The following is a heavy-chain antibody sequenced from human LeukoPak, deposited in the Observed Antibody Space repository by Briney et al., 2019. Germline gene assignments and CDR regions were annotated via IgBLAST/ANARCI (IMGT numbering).Heavy chain of an antibody. V-gene: IGHV4-34*01. Sequence: SETLSLTCAVYGGSFSGYYWSWIRRPPGKGLEWIGEINHSGSTNYNPSLKSRVTISVDTSKNQFSLKLSSVTAADTAVYYCARVPNTLHAWFDPWGQGTLVTVSS. CDR2: INHSGST. J-gene: IGHJ5*02. D-gene: IGHD2-2*02. CDR1: GGSFSGYY. CDR3: ARVPNTLHAWFDP.